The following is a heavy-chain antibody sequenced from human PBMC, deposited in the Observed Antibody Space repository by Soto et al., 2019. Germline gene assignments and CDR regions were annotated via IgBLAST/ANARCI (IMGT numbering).Heavy chain of an antibody. CDR2: IFSSGST. CDR1: GGSINTFY. J-gene: IGHJ4*02. V-gene: IGHV4-4*07. CDR3: ARGDGVRARFLEVTTVTRGYFDY. Sequence: SETLSLTCTVSGGSINTFYWSWVRQPAGKGLEWIGRIFSSGSTSFNPSLESRVAISVNTSKNQFSLKLSSVTAADTAVYYCARGDGVRARFLEVTTVTRGYFDYWGQGTLVTVSS. D-gene: IGHD4-17*01.